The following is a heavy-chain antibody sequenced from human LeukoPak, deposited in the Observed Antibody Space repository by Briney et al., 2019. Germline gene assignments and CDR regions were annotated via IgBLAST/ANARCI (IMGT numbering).Heavy chain of an antibody. CDR1: GFTFSSYN. CDR2: ISSSSSYI. J-gene: IGHJ6*03. V-gene: IGHV3-21*01. D-gene: IGHD5-24*01. CDR3: ARDGDGYKDYYYYYMDV. Sequence: PGGSLRLSCAASGFTFSSYNMNWVRQAPGKGLEWVSSISSSSSYIYYADSVKGRFTISRDDAKNSLYLQMNSLRAEDTAVYYCARDGDGYKDYYYYYMDVWGKGTTVTVSS.